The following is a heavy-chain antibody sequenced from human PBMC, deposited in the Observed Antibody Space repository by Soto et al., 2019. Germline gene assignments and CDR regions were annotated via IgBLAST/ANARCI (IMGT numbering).Heavy chain of an antibody. CDR1: GFTFSSYA. V-gene: IGHV3-23*01. D-gene: IGHD3-22*01. Sequence: GGSLRLSCAASGFTFSSYAMSWVRQAPGKGLEWVSAISGSGGSTYYADSVKGRFTISRDNSKNTLYLQMNSLRAEDTAVYYCAKVRGYQYDSSGYCFDYWGQGTLVTV. CDR2: ISGSGGST. J-gene: IGHJ4*02. CDR3: AKVRGYQYDSSGYCFDY.